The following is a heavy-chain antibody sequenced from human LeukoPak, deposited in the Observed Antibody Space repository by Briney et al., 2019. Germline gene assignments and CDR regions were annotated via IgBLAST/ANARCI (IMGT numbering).Heavy chain of an antibody. D-gene: IGHD2-21*02. V-gene: IGHV5-51*01. J-gene: IGHJ4*02. CDR1: GYSFSSYW. Sequence: GESLKISCKGSGYSFSSYWIGWVGQMPGKGLEWLGFIYPGDSDTRYSLSFQGQVTISADKSISTAYLQWSSLKASDTAMYYCARAALLCGGDCYSFFDYWGQGTLVTVSS. CDR2: IYPGDSDT. CDR3: ARAALLCGGDCYSFFDY.